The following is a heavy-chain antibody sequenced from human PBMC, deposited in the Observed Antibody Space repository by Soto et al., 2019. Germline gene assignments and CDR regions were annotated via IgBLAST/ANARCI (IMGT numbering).Heavy chain of an antibody. CDR3: GRGVDYRDYAIDY. Sequence: QVQLVESGGGVVQPRRSLRLSCAASGFTFSNHGMHWVRQAPGKGLEWVAVIWYDGSNEYFADSVKGRFTISRDNSKNTLFLQMDSLRAEDTAVYYCGRGVDYRDYAIDYWGQGTLVTVSS. V-gene: IGHV3-33*01. D-gene: IGHD4-17*01. J-gene: IGHJ4*02. CDR1: GFTFSNHG. CDR2: IWYDGSNE.